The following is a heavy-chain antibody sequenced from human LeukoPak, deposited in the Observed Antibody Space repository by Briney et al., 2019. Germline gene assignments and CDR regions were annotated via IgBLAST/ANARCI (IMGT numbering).Heavy chain of an antibody. CDR3: AQTPSYYYDSSGLDY. Sequence: SVKVSCKASGGTFSSYAISWVRQAPGQGLEWIGGIIPIFGTANYAQKFQGRVTITADESTSTAYMELSSLRSEDTAVYYCAQTPSYYYDSSGLDYWGQGTLVTVSS. J-gene: IGHJ4*02. CDR2: IIPIFGTA. V-gene: IGHV1-69*13. CDR1: GGTFSSYA. D-gene: IGHD3-22*01.